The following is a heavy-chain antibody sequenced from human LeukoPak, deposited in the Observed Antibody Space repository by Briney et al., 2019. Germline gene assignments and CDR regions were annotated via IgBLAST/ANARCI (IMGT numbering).Heavy chain of an antibody. CDR1: GFTFGSYS. CDR2: ISSSSSYI. V-gene: IGHV3-21*01. D-gene: IGHD4-17*01. J-gene: IGHJ4*02. Sequence: GGSLRLSCVASGFTFGSYSMNWVRQAPGKGLEWVSSISSSSSYIYYADSVKGRFTISRDNAKNSLYLRMNSLRAEDTAVYYCARVIGSYGDSAYWGQGTLVTVSS. CDR3: ARVIGSYGDSAY.